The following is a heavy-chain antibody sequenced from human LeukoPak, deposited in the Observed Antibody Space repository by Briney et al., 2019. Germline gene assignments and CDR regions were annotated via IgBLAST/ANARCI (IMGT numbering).Heavy chain of an antibody. J-gene: IGHJ6*02. Sequence: GGSLRLSCAASGFIFSSYWMSWVRQAPGKGLEWVANIKQDGSEKYYVDSVEGRFTISRDNAKNSLYLQMNSLRAEDTAVYYCAITMFRGPLPFKDVWGQGTTVTASS. CDR2: IKQDGSEK. CDR3: AITMFRGPLPFKDV. CDR1: GFIFSSYW. V-gene: IGHV3-7*03. D-gene: IGHD3-10*01.